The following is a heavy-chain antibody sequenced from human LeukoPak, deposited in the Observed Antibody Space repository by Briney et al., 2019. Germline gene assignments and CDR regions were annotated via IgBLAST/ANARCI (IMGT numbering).Heavy chain of an antibody. Sequence: PSETLSLTCTVSGGFFSTFYWSWIRQPPGKGLEGIGYMSYTGSTNYNPSLKSRVTISVDTSKNQFSLKLTSVPAPDTAVYYCARAMGIYSSPDYWGQGTLVTVSS. CDR1: GGFFSTFY. V-gene: IGHV4-59*08. CDR2: MSYTGST. CDR3: ARAMGIYSSPDY. D-gene: IGHD2-21*01. J-gene: IGHJ4*02.